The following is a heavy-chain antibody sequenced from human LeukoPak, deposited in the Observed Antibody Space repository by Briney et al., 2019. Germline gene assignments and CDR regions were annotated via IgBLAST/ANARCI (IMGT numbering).Heavy chain of an antibody. V-gene: IGHV3-74*01. CDR2: IYSDGIST. D-gene: IGHD3-10*01. J-gene: IGHJ4*02. CDR3: ARDYYGPGY. Sequence: GGSLRLSCAASGFTFSSYWMHWVRQAPGKGLVWVSRIYSDGISTNYADSVKGRFTITRDNAKNTLYLQMNSLKTEDTAVYYCARDYYGPGYWGQGTLVTVSS. CDR1: GFTFSSYW.